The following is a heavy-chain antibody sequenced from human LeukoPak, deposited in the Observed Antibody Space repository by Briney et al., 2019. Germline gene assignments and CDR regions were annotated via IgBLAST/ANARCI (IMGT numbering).Heavy chain of an antibody. CDR3: ATLVSGSYHFDC. Sequence: SSETLSLTCTVSGGSIRSDYWSWIRQPPGKGLEWIGYIYYSGTTNSGSTNYNPSLKSRVTISLDTSKNQFSLKLNSVTAADTAVYFCATLVSGSYHFDCWGQGTLVTVSS. V-gene: IGHV4-4*08. CDR2: IYYSGTTNSGST. J-gene: IGHJ4*02. CDR1: GGSIRSDY. D-gene: IGHD1-26*01.